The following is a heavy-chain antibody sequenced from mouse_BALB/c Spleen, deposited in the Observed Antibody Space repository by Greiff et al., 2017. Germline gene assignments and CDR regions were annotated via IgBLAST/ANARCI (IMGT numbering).Heavy chain of an antibody. CDR1: GFTFSSFG. D-gene: IGHD1-1*01. V-gene: IGHV5-17*02. Sequence: DVPLVESGGGLVQPGGSRKLSCAASGFTFSSFGMHWVRQAPEKGLEWVAYISSGSSTIYYADTVKGRFTISRDNPKNTLFLQMTSLRSEDTAMYYCARGHYGSSYYYAMDYWGQGTSVTVSS. CDR3: ARGHYGSSYYYAMDY. CDR2: ISSGSSTI. J-gene: IGHJ4*01.